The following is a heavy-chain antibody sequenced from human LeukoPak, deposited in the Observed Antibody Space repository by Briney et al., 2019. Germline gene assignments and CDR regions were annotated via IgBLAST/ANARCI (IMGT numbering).Heavy chain of an antibody. J-gene: IGHJ1*01. D-gene: IGHD3-22*01. CDR1: DGSISGYY. CDR3: AGGGESSAWYFQR. CDR2: IYYRGNT. V-gene: IGHV4-59*01. Sequence: SETLSLTCIVSDGSISGYYWNWIRQSPGKGLEWIGYIYYRGNTDYTPSLKSRVSISIDTSKKQFSLRLRSVSAADTAVYYCAGGGESSAWYFQRWGQGTLVTVSS.